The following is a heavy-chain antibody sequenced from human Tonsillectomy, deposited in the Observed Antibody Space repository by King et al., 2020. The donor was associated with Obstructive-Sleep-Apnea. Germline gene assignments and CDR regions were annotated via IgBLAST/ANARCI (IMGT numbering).Heavy chain of an antibody. V-gene: IGHV3-30*04. Sequence: QLVQSGGGVVHPGRSLRLSCAASGFTFSSYAMHWVRQAPGKGLEWVAVISYDGSNKYYADSVKGRFTISRDNSKNTLYLQMNSLRAEDTAVYYCARDSSGWHHFDYWGQGTLVTVSS. CDR3: ARDSSGWHHFDY. CDR2: ISYDGSNK. CDR1: GFTFSSYA. D-gene: IGHD6-19*01. J-gene: IGHJ4*02.